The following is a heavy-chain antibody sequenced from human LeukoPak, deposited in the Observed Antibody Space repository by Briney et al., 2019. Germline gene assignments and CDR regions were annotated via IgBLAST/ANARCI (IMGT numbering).Heavy chain of an antibody. V-gene: IGHV1-18*01. J-gene: IGHJ6*03. Sequence: GASVKVSCRASGYTFTSYGISWVRQAPGQGLEWMGWISAYNGNTNYAQKLQGRVTMTTDTSTSTAYMELRSLRSDDTAVYYCAREGGDYYYYYMDVWGKGTTVTVSS. CDR1: GYTFTSYG. CDR2: ISAYNGNT. D-gene: IGHD3-16*01. CDR3: AREGGDYYYYYMDV.